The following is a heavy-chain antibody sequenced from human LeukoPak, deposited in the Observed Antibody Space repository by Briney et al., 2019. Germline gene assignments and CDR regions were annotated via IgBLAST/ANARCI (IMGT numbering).Heavy chain of an antibody. CDR3: AKAGMDYDYVWGSYRPYYFDY. CDR2: ISGSGGST. V-gene: IGHV3-23*01. J-gene: IGHJ4*02. CDR1: GFTFSSYG. D-gene: IGHD3-16*02. Sequence: GGSLRLSCAASGFTFSSYGMSWVRQAPGKGLEWVSAISGSGGSTYYADSVKGRFTISRDNSKNTLYLQMNSLRAEDTAVYYCAKAGMDYDYVWGSYRPYYFDYWGQGTLVTVSS.